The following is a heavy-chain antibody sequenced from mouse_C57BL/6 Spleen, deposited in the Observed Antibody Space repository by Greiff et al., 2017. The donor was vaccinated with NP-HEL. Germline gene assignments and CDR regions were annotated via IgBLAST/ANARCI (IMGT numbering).Heavy chain of an antibody. Sequence: QVQLQQPGAELVKPGASVKLSCKASGYIFTSYWMQWVKQRPGQGLEWIGEIDPSDSYTNYNQKFKGKATLTVDTSSSTAYMQLSSLTSEDSAVYYCARRSSSSKWFAYWGQGTLVTVSA. CDR3: ARRSSSSKWFAY. D-gene: IGHD1-3*01. V-gene: IGHV1-50*01. CDR2: IDPSDSYT. J-gene: IGHJ3*01. CDR1: GYIFTSYW.